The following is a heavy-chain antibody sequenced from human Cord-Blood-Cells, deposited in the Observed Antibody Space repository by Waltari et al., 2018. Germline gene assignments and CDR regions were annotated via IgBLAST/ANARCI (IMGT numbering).Heavy chain of an antibody. D-gene: IGHD3-3*01. V-gene: IGHV3-53*01. CDR1: GFTVSSNY. J-gene: IGHJ6*03. CDR3: ARELYDFWSGYYTEGYYYYYMDV. Sequence: EVQLVESGGGLIQPGGSLRLSCAASGFTVSSNYMSWVRQAPGKGLEWVSVIYSGGSTYYANSGKGRFTISRDNSKNTLYLQMNSLRAEDTAVYYCARELYDFWSGYYTEGYYYYYMDVWGKGTTVTVSS. CDR2: IYSGGST.